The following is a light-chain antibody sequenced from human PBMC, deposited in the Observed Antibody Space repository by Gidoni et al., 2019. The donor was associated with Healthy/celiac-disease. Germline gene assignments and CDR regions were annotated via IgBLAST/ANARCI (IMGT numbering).Light chain of an antibody. CDR3: QQKLT. CDR2: DAS. CDR1: QSVSSY. V-gene: IGKV3-11*01. J-gene: IGKJ4*01. Sequence: IVSTQSPATLSLSPGERATLSCRASQSVSSYLAWYQQKPGQAPRLLIYDASNRATGIPARFSGSGSGTDFTLTISSLEPEDFAVYCCQQKLTFGGGTKVEIK.